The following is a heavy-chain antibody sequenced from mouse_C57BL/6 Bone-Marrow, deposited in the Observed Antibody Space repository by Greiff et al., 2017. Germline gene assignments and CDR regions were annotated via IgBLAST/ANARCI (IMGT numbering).Heavy chain of an antibody. CDR3: ARSLIYYYGSSYAWFAY. J-gene: IGHJ3*01. CDR2: ILPGSGST. V-gene: IGHV1-9*01. D-gene: IGHD1-1*01. CDR1: GYTFTGYW. Sequence: VQLQQSGAELMKPGASVKLSCKATGYTFTGYWIEWVKQRPGHGLEWIGEILPGSGSTNYNEKLKGKATFTADTSSNTAYMQLSSLTTEDSAIYYCARSLIYYYGSSYAWFAYWGQGTLVTVSA.